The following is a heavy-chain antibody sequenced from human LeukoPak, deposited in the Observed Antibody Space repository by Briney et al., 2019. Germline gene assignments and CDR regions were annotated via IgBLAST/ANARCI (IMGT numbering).Heavy chain of an antibody. V-gene: IGHV4-59*01. Sequence: PSETLSLTCTVSGGSISSYYWSWIRQPPGKGLEWIGYIYYSGSTNYNPSLKSRVTISVDTSKNQFSLKLSSVTAADTAVYYCAKGYSSSPRHYFQHWGQGTLVTVSS. CDR1: GGSISSYY. D-gene: IGHD6-13*01. CDR3: AKGYSSSPRHYFQH. J-gene: IGHJ1*01. CDR2: IYYSGST.